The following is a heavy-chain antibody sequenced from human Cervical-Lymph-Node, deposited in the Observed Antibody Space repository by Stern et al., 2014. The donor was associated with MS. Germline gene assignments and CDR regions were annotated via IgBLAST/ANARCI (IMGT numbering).Heavy chain of an antibody. CDR1: GGSISSGSYY. J-gene: IGHJ6*02. V-gene: IGHV4-61*02. CDR3: ARASLQLSYYYVMDV. CDR2: VYTRGNI. Sequence: VQLVESGPGLVKPSQTLSLTCTVSGGSISSGSYYWSWIRQPAGKGLEWIGRVYTRGNIDYTPPLKGRVTISVGTSNKQFSRNLSPVTAADTAVYYCARASLQLSYYYVMDVWGQGTTVTVSS. D-gene: IGHD5-18*01.